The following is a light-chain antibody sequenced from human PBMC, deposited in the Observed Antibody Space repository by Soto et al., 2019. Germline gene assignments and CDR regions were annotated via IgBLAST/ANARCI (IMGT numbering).Light chain of an antibody. CDR1: QSINNN. J-gene: IGKJ2*01. V-gene: IGKV3-15*01. Sequence: EIVMTQSPATLSVSPGDSATLSCRASQSINNNLAWYQQKPGQAPRLLIHGASTRATGIPARFSGSGSGAEFTLTISSLQSEDFAVYYCHQYDDWPPGYTFGQGTKLEI. CDR2: GAS. CDR3: HQYDDWPPGYT.